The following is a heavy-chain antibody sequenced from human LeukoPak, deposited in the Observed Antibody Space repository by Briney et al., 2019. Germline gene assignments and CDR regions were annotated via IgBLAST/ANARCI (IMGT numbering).Heavy chain of an antibody. D-gene: IGHD2-8*01. V-gene: IGHV3-23*01. CDR3: AKNGGRAPGGYFQH. J-gene: IGHJ1*01. Sequence: PGGSLRLSCAASGFTFSSYGMSWVRQAPGKGLEWVSAISGSGGSTYYADSVKGRFTISRDNSKNTLYLQMDSLRAEDTAVYYCAKNGGRAPGGYFQHWGQGTLVTVSS. CDR2: ISGSGGST. CDR1: GFTFSSYG.